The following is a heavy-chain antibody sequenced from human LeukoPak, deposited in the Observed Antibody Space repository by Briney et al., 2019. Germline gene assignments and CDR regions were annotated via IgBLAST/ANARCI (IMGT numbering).Heavy chain of an antibody. D-gene: IGHD3-22*01. J-gene: IGHJ4*02. CDR1: GGTFSSYA. Sequence: SVRVSCTASGGTFSSYAISWVRQAPGQGLEWMGRTIPILGIANYAQKFRGRVTITADKSTSTAYMELSSLRSEDTAVYYCAATRAPARYYDSSGLGGNYFDYWGQGTLVTVSS. CDR3: AATRAPARYYDSSGLGGNYFDY. V-gene: IGHV1-69*04. CDR2: TIPILGIA.